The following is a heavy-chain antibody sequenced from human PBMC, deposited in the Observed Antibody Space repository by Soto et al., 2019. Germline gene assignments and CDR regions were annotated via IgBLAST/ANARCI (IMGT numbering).Heavy chain of an antibody. J-gene: IGHJ4*02. CDR2: IWYDGSNK. V-gene: IGHV3-33*01. CDR3: ARGDYSNYVMTGYHDY. D-gene: IGHD4-4*01. Sequence: GRSLRLSCAASGFTFSSYGMHWVRQAPGKGLEWVAVIWYDGSNKYYADSVKGRFTISRDNSKNTLYLQMNSLRAEDTAVYYCARGDYSNYVMTGYHDYWGQGTLVTVSS. CDR1: GFTFSSYG.